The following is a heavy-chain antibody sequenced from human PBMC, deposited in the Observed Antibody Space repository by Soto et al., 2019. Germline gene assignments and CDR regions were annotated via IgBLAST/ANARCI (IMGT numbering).Heavy chain of an antibody. Sequence: QVQLQESGPGLVQPSGTLALTCAVSGACIDNLHWWSWVRQPPGKGLEWIGETYHSGTTNYTPSTRSRATISKDTSKTQFSLKINSVTAAVTAVSCCAGEVNSSPARGPNSIVPWTQGTKVTVSS. CDR1: GACIDNLHW. CDR2: TYHSGTT. CDR3: AGEVNSSPARGPNSIVP. D-gene: IGHD6-13*01. J-gene: IGHJ5*02. V-gene: IGHV4-4*01.